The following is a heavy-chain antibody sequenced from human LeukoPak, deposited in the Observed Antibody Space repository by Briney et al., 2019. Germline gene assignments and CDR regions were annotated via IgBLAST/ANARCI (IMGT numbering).Heavy chain of an antibody. J-gene: IGHJ5*02. Sequence: PGGSLRLSCAASGVTFDDYAMHWVRQAPGKGLEWVSLISGDGGSTYYADSVKGRFTISRDNSKNSLYLQMNSLRTEDTALYYCAKGLGSYYFTRFDPWGQGTLVTVSS. CDR1: GVTFDDYA. CDR3: AKGLGSYYFTRFDP. CDR2: ISGDGGST. D-gene: IGHD1-26*01. V-gene: IGHV3-43*02.